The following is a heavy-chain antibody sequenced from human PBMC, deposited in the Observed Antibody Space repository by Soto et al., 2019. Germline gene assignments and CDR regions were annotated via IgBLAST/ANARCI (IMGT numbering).Heavy chain of an antibody. J-gene: IGHJ6*01. CDR3: ASPTMTSTSFYYAMDV. Sequence: GESLKISCKTSCHRFTTYWISWLRQMPGKGLEYMGKINPTDSETNYSPSFEGHVTFSVDRSTSTAYVRWNSLKASDTAMYYCASPTMTSTSFYYAMDVWGQGTTVNGSS. D-gene: IGHD4-17*01. CDR2: INPTDSET. CDR1: CHRFTTYW. V-gene: IGHV5-10-1*01.